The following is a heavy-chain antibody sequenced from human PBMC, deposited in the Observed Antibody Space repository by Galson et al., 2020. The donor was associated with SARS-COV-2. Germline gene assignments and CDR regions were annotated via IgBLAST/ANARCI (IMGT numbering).Heavy chain of an antibody. Sequence: ASETLSLTCSVSGGSISNGGYHWNWIRQHPGKGLEWIGDIDDSGSTHYNPSLRSRVAISVDTSKNQFSLKLTSVTAADTAGYYCARERGRLELWKTGGGLYYWGQGTLVTVTS. CDR2: IDDSGST. V-gene: IGHV4-31*03. D-gene: IGHD1-1*01. J-gene: IGHJ4*02. CDR3: ARERGRLELWKTGGGLYY. CDR1: GGSISNGGYH.